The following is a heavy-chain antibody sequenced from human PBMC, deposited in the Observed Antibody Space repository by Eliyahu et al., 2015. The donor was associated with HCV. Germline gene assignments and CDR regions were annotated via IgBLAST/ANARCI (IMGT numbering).Heavy chain of an antibody. CDR2: IIPILGIG. CDR1: GGIFSSYA. V-gene: IGHV1-69*04. D-gene: IGHD6-13*01. CDR3: ASPVDSSWYEGGYFQH. J-gene: IGHJ1*01. Sequence: QVQLVQSGAEVKKPGSSVKVSCKASGGIFSSYAISWVRQAPGQGLEWMGRIIPILGIGNYAQKFQGRVTITADKWTSTAYMEMSSLRSEDTAIYYCASPVDSSWYEGGYFQHWGQGTLVTVSS.